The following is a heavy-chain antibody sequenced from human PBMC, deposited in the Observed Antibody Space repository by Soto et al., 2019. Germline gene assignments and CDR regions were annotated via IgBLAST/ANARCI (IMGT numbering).Heavy chain of an antibody. V-gene: IGHV4-34*01. CDR1: GGSFSGYY. CDR3: ARDGPWLARVFGMSARTGPHNWFDP. D-gene: IGHD6-19*01. Sequence: SETLSLTCAVYGGSFSGYYWSWIRQPPGKGLEWIGEINHSGSTNYNPSLKSRVTISVDTSKNQFSLKLSSVTAADTAVYYCARDGPWLARVFGMSARTGPHNWFDPWGQGTLVTVSS. J-gene: IGHJ5*02. CDR2: INHSGST.